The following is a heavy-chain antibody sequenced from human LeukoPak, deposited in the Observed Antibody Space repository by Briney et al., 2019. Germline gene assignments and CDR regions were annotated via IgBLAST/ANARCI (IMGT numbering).Heavy chain of an antibody. CDR2: INHSGST. CDR1: GGSISSSSYY. CDR3: ARRVSGPYFDY. J-gene: IGHJ4*02. D-gene: IGHD2-15*01. Sequence: SETLSLTCTVSGGSISSSSYYWGWIRQPPGKGLEWIGEINHSGSTNYNPSLKSRVTISVDTSKNQFSLKLSSVTAADTAVYYCARRVSGPYFDYWGQGTLVTVSS. V-gene: IGHV4-39*07.